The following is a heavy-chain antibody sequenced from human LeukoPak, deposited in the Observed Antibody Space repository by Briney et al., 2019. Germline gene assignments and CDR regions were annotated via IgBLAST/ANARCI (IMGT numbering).Heavy chain of an antibody. CDR1: GYTFTGDY. V-gene: IGHV1-2*02. D-gene: IGHD2-2*01. CDR3: AIEDIVVVPAALDY. Sequence: ASAKVSCTASGYTFTGDYIRWGRHTPGQGLGWMGWINPNSGGTNYAPKFQGRVTMTRDTSISTAYMELSRLRSDDTAVYYCAIEDIVVVPAALDYWGQGTLVTVSS. CDR2: INPNSGGT. J-gene: IGHJ4*02.